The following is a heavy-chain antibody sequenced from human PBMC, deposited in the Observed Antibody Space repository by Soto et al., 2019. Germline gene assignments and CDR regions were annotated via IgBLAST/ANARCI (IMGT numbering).Heavy chain of an antibody. CDR3: ARDYYDTSGYYFAAEYFLH. D-gene: IGHD3-22*01. J-gene: IGHJ1*01. CDR2: ISSSSSYI. Sequence: RGSLRLSCAASGFTFSSYSMNWVRQAPGKGLEWVSSISSSSSYIYYADSVKGRCTISRDNAKNSLYLQMNSLRAEDTAVYYCARDYYDTSGYYFAAEYFLHWAQGTL. CDR1: GFTFSSYS. V-gene: IGHV3-21*01.